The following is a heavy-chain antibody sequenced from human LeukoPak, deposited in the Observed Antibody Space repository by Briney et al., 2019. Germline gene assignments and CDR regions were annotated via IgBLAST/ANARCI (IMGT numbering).Heavy chain of an antibody. CDR1: GLSFSSYG. V-gene: IGHV3-33*01. J-gene: IGHJ4*02. CDR3: ARDNPSGGSSGWTGLDY. Sequence: PGGSLRLSCAASGLSFSSYGMHWVRQAPGKGLEWVAVIWYDGSNKNYVDSVKGRFTISRDNSKNTLYLEMKSLRAEDTAVSYCARDNPSGGSSGWTGLDYWGQGTLVTVSS. CDR2: IWYDGSNK. D-gene: IGHD6-19*01.